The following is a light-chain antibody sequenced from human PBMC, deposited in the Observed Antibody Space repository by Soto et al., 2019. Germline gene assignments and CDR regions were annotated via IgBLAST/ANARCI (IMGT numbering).Light chain of an antibody. J-gene: IGKJ1*01. Sequence: DIQMTQSPSTLSASVGDRVTITFRASQSLSGWLAWYQQKPGKAPNLLIYDTSTLKSGVPSRFSGSGSGTDFTLTISSLQPEDFATYYCQQYNSYSRTFGQGTKVDI. V-gene: IGKV1-5*01. CDR1: QSLSGW. CDR3: QQYNSYSRT. CDR2: DTS.